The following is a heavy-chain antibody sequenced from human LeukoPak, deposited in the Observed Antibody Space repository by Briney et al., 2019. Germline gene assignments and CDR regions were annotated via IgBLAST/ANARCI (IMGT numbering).Heavy chain of an antibody. J-gene: IGHJ4*02. V-gene: IGHV3-49*03. CDR2: IRSKAYGGTT. Sequence: PGGSLRLSCTASGFTFGDYAMSWFRQAPGKGLEWVGFIRSKAYGGTTEYAASVKGRFTISRDDSKSIAYLQMNSLKTEDTAVYYCTRDPSRSLPLHFDYWGQGTLVTVSS. CDR1: GFTFGDYA. CDR3: TRDPSRSLPLHFDY. D-gene: IGHD3-16*02.